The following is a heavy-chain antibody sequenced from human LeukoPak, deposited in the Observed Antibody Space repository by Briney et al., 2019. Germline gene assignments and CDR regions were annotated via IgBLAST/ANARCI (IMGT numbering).Heavy chain of an antibody. CDR1: GDTFSNYG. V-gene: IGHV1-18*01. CDR2: ITAYNGNR. CDR3: ARDNDKVVDH. J-gene: IGHJ4*01. D-gene: IGHD1-1*01. Sequence: EASLKVSCKTSGDTFSNYGISWVRQAPGQGLEWMGWITAYNGNRLYAQRFQGRITLTTDTSTSTSYMELRSLEYDDTAIYYCARDNDKVVDHWGQGTLVTVSS.